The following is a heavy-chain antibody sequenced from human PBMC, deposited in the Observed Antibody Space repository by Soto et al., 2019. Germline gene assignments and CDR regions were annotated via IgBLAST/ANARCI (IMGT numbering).Heavy chain of an antibody. Sequence: GGSLRLSRAASGFTFSSYAMHWVRQAPGKGLEWVAVISYDGSNTYYADSVKGRFTISRDISKNTRYLHMNSLRAEDAAVYYWTGGLDTRWYWGEYYGMDVWGQGITVTVS. V-gene: IGHV3-30-3*01. CDR2: ISYDGSNT. CDR1: GFTFSSYA. D-gene: IGHD6-13*01. J-gene: IGHJ6*02. CDR3: TGGLDTRWYWGEYYGMDV.